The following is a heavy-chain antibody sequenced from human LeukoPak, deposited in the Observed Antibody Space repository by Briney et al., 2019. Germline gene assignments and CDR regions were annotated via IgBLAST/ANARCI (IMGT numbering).Heavy chain of an antibody. CDR3: AKDPSTFLTTGLYFDL. D-gene: IGHD4-17*01. Sequence: GGSLRLSCAASGFTFRNFGMTWVSQVPGKGLEWVSTISNIGLTTHYADSVKGRFSISKDNSRITFHLHMSSLRAVDTAIYYCAKDPSTFLTTGLYFDLWGRGTLVTVSS. V-gene: IGHV3-23*01. J-gene: IGHJ2*01. CDR1: GFTFRNFG. CDR2: ISNIGLTT.